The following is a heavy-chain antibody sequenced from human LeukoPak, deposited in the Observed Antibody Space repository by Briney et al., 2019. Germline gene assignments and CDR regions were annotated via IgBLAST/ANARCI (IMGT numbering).Heavy chain of an antibody. D-gene: IGHD6-13*01. CDR1: GYSISSSYY. CDR2: IYHSGST. V-gene: IGHV4-38-2*01. J-gene: IGHJ6*04. Sequence: SETLSLTCAVSGYSISSSYYWGWIRQPPGKGLEWIGSIYHSGSTYYNPSLKSRVTISVDTSKNQFSLKLSSVTAADTAVYYCASATSLVYCGMDVWGKGTTVTVSS. CDR3: ASATSLVYCGMDV.